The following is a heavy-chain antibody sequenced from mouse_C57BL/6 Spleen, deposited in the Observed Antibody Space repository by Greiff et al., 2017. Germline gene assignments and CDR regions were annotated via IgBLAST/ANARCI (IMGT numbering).Heavy chain of an antibody. CDR2: IYPGDGDT. V-gene: IGHV1-82*01. CDR3: ARWDGYYPYYAMDY. CDR1: GYAFSSSW. D-gene: IGHD2-3*01. Sequence: QVQLQQSGPELVKPGASVKISCKASGYAFSSSWMNWVKQRPGKGLEWIGRIYPGDGDTNYNGKFKGKATLTADKSSSTAYMQLSSLTSEDSAVYFCARWDGYYPYYAMDYWGQGTSVTVSS. J-gene: IGHJ4*01.